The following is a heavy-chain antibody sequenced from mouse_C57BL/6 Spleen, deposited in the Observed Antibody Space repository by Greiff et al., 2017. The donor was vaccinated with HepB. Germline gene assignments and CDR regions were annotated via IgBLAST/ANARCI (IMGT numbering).Heavy chain of an antibody. CDR2: IDTEDGET. J-gene: IGHJ3*01. Sequence: EVQLQQSGAELVKPGASVKLSCTASGFNIKDYYMHWVKQRTEQGLEWIGRIDTEDGETKYAQKFQGKATITADTSSNTAYLQLSSLTSEDTAVYYCASSFAYWGQGTLVTVSA. V-gene: IGHV14-2*01. CDR1: GFNIKDYY. CDR3: ASSFAY.